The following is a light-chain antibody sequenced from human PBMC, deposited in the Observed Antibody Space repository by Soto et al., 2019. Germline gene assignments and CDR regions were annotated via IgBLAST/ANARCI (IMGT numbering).Light chain of an antibody. Sequence: EIVMTQSPATLSVSPGERATPSCRASQSVGTNLAWYQQKPGQAPRLLLFGTSTSATGIPARFSGSGSATDYTVTISSVQSDDFAVYYCPQYTSRSPWTFGQGAKVDMK. CDR3: PQYTSRSPWT. J-gene: IGKJ1*01. V-gene: IGKV3-15*01. CDR1: QSVGTN. CDR2: GTS.